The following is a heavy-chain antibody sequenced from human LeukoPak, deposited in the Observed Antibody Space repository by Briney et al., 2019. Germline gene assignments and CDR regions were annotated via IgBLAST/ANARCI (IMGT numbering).Heavy chain of an antibody. D-gene: IGHD3-16*01. V-gene: IGHV3-53*01. J-gene: IGHJ4*02. CDR2: IYSGGST. CDR1: GFTVSSNY. Sequence: GSLRLSRAASGFTVSSNYMSRVRQAPREGVEWVSVIYSGGSTYYADSVKGRFTISRDNSKNTLYLQMNSLRAEDTAVYYCARDGGTDREYWGQGTLVTVSS. CDR3: ARDGGTDREY.